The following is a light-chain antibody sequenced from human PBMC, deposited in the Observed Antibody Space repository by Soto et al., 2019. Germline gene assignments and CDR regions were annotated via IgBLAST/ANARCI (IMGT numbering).Light chain of an antibody. CDR3: QYLNSFPLT. V-gene: IGKV1-9*01. CDR2: LAS. Sequence: IQLTQSPSSLSASVGDRVTITCRASQVISKYLAWYQQKPGTAHKLLIYLASTLQGGVPSRFSGSGYGTDFSHTISSLQPEDVATYYCQYLNSFPLTFGGGTKVEIK. CDR1: QVISKY. J-gene: IGKJ4*01.